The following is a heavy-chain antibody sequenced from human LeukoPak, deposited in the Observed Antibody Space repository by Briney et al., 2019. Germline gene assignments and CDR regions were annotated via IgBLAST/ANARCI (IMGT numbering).Heavy chain of an antibody. V-gene: IGHV3-43*01. Sequence: EGSLRLSCAASGFTFNDYTMHWVRQAPGKGLEWVSLINWDGYSTYYADSVKGRFTISRDNSKNSLYLQMNSLRTEDTALYYCAKDNGPIAVAGPNYGMDVWGQGTTVTVSS. J-gene: IGHJ6*02. CDR2: INWDGYST. CDR3: AKDNGPIAVAGPNYGMDV. CDR1: GFTFNDYT. D-gene: IGHD6-19*01.